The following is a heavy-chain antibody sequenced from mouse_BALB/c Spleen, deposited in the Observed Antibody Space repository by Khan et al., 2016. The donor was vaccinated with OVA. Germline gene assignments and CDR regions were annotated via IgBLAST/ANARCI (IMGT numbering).Heavy chain of an antibody. D-gene: IGHD2-12*01. CDR3: ARNSYSYYFTY. J-gene: IGHJ3*01. V-gene: IGHV2-2*01. Sequence: QVQLKQSGPGLVQPSQSLSITCTVSGFSLSTYGIHWVRPSPGKGLEWLGVIWNDGRTDYNVPFISRLSITKDNSKRQVFFQMNSLQPDDTAIYYCARNSYSYYFTYWGQGTLVTVSA. CDR2: IWNDGRT. CDR1: GFSLSTYG.